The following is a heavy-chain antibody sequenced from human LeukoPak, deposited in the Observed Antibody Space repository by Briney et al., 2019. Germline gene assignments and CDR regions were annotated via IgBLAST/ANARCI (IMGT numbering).Heavy chain of an antibody. V-gene: IGHV1-46*01. D-gene: IGHD6-19*01. Sequence: ASVKVSCKASGYTFTSNYMHWVRQAPGQGLEWMGMINPSGGSTSYARKFQGRVTMTSDTSTSTVIMELSSLRSEDTAVYSCARGLWQWLVDYWGQGTLVTVSS. CDR3: ARGLWQWLVDY. J-gene: IGHJ4*02. CDR1: GYTFTSNY. CDR2: INPSGGST.